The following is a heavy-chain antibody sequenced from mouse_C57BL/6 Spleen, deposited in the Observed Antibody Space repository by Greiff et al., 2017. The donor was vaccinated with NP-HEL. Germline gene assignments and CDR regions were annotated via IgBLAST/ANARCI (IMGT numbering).Heavy chain of an antibody. Sequence: EVQLVESGGGLVQPKGSLKLSCAASGFSFNTYAMNWVRQAPGKGLEWVARIRSKSNNYATYYADSVKDRFTISRDDSESMLYLQMNNLKTEDTAMYYCVRSFSNYVGLFAYWGQGTLVTVSA. D-gene: IGHD2-5*01. CDR3: VRSFSNYVGLFAY. CDR2: IRSKSNNYAT. V-gene: IGHV10-1*01. CDR1: GFSFNTYA. J-gene: IGHJ3*01.